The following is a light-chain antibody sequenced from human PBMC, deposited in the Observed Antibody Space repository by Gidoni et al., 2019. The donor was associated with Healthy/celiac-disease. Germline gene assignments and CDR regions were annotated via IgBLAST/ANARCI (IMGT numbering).Light chain of an antibody. CDR1: ALPKQY. CDR2: KDS. CDR3: QSADSSGSIGV. J-gene: IGLJ3*02. Sequence: SSELTQPPSVSVSPGQTARITCSGDALPKQYAYWYQQKPGQAPALVIYKDSERPSGIPERFSGSSSGTTVTLTISGVQAEDEADYYCQSADSSGSIGVFGGGTKLTVL. V-gene: IGLV3-25*02.